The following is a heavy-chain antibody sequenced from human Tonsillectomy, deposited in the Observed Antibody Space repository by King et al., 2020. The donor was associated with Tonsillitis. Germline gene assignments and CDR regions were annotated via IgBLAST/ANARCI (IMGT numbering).Heavy chain of an antibody. V-gene: IGHV3-30*18. CDR2: HSSAASSA. Sequence: PPWRSLRLSFAASGFPFSHYGMHWVRQAPGPLLAWCSLHSSAASSAHSSASVTGRFAISRDNSKNTRYLEMNRRRVEDTAVYYCAKDGVGLSDWYFELGGRGTRVTGSS. CDR3: AKDGVGLSDWYFEL. J-gene: IGHJ2*01. D-gene: IGHD2-8*01. CDR1: GFPFSHYG.